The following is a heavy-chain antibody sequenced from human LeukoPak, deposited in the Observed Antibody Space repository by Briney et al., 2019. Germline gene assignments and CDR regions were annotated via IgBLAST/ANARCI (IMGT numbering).Heavy chain of an antibody. CDR3: ARGIAAAGPVDY. V-gene: IGHV4-34*01. Sequence: PSETLSLTCAVYGGSFSGYYWSWIRQLPGKGLEWIGEINHSGSTNYNPSLKSRVTISVDTSKNQFSLKLSSVTAADTAVYYCARGIAAAGPVDYWGQGTLVTVSS. CDR2: INHSGST. J-gene: IGHJ4*02. D-gene: IGHD6-13*01. CDR1: GGSFSGYY.